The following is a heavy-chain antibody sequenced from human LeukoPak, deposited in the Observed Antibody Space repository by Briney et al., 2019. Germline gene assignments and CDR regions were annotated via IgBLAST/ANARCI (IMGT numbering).Heavy chain of an antibody. J-gene: IGHJ3*02. D-gene: IGHD4-17*01. CDR2: IYYRGST. CDR3: ARTSNDYGDYTGAFDI. CDR1: GGSILTTNW. V-gene: IGHV4-4*02. Sequence: SETLSLTCAVSGGSILTTNWWSWVRQPPGKGLDWIGYIYYRGSTNYNPSLKSRVTISVDMPKNQFSLKLSSVTAADTAVYYCARTSNDYGDYTGAFDIWGQGTMVIVSS.